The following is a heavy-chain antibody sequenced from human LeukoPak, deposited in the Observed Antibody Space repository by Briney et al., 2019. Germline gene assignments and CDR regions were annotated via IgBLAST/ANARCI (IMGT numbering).Heavy chain of an antibody. Sequence: ASVRVSCKASGYTFIGYNIHWVRQAPGQGLEWMGWINPNSGAPSYAQKFQGGVTMTRDTSITTFYMEVSSLRSDDTAVYYCARYNWNDVVSALDHWGQGTLVTVSS. V-gene: IGHV1-2*02. D-gene: IGHD1-1*01. CDR2: INPNSGAP. CDR1: GYTFIGYN. J-gene: IGHJ4*02. CDR3: ARYNWNDVVSALDH.